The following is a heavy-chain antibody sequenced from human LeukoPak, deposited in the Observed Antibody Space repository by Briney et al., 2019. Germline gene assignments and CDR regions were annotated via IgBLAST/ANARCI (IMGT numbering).Heavy chain of an antibody. V-gene: IGHV3-20*01. CDR1: GFIFDDYG. CDR3: ARDKAITTHTNDAFDI. Sequence: GGSLRLSCAASGFIFDDYGMSWVRQAPGKGLEWVSGISWNGGRTGYADSVKGRFTISRDYAKNSLDLQMNSLRAEDTALYHCARDKAITTHTNDAFDIWGQGTMVTVSS. D-gene: IGHD1-1*01. J-gene: IGHJ3*02. CDR2: ISWNGGRT.